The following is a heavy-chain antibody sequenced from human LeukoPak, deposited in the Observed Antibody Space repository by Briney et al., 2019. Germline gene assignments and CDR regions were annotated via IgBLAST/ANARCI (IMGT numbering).Heavy chain of an antibody. CDR2: IYYTGST. Sequence: PSQRLSLSCPVSVVSVRRRGYFWGCIPRRPGGGVGRVGSIYYTGSTYYKPSLKSRVTISVDASKNPISLKLSSVTAADTAVYFCARHKSFDYLSPIDSWGQGTLVTVSS. D-gene: IGHD3-9*01. CDR1: VVSVRRRGYF. CDR3: ARHKSFDYLSPIDS. V-gene: IGHV4-39*01. J-gene: IGHJ4*02.